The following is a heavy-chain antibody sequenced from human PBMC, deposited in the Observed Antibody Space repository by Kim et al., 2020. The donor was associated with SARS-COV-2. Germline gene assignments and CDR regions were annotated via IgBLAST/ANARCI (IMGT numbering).Heavy chain of an antibody. J-gene: IGHJ4*02. CDR2: ISNDGSNK. CDR1: GFTFSSYG. CDR3: AKDQVGVSYILDY. Sequence: GGSLRLSCAASGFTFSSYGMHWVRQAPGKGLEWVAGISNDGSNKYYADSVKGRFTISRDNSKNTLYLQMNSLRAEDTAVYYCAKDQVGVSYILDYWGQGTLVTVSS. D-gene: IGHD1-26*01. V-gene: IGHV3-30*18.